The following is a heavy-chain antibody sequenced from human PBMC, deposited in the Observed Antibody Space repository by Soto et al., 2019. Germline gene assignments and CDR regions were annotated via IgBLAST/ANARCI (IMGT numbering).Heavy chain of an antibody. D-gene: IGHD1-26*01. CDR3: ARVSELLLGPLDAFDI. V-gene: IGHV1-69*02. CDR1: GDTFSFYT. CDR2: VNPIVSMS. Sequence: SVKVSCKASGDTFSFYTINWVRQAPGLGLEWMGRVNPIVSMSNYAQKFQGRVTITADKSTNTAYMQLSSLRSEDTAVYYCARVSELLLGPLDAFDIWGQGTMVTVSS. J-gene: IGHJ3*02.